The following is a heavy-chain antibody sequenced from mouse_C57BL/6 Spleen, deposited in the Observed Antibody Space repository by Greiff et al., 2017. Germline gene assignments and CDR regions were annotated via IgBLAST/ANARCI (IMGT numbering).Heavy chain of an antibody. D-gene: IGHD1-1*01. Sequence: QVQLQQPGAELVMPGASVKLSCKASGYTFTSYWMHWVKQRPGQGLEWIGEIDPSDSYTNYNQKFKGKSTLTVDKSSSTAYMQLSSLTSVDSAVSYGSVCYSSGYAWYFDVWGTGTTVTVSS. CDR3: SVCYSSGYAWYFDV. V-gene: IGHV1-69*01. J-gene: IGHJ1*03. CDR2: IDPSDSYT. CDR1: GYTFTSYW.